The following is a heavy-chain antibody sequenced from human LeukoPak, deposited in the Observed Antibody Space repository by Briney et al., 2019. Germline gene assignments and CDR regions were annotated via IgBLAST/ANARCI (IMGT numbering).Heavy chain of an antibody. D-gene: IGHD5-12*01. Sequence: SVTVSFQASVGTFRSYAISGVRQAPGRGLEWMGRIIPILGIAHYAHKFQGRATINAHKSTSTAYMVPSSQTSEHTAVYYGARGGGRVGGGGYDGVGTRSESPYYYYGMDVWGQGTTVTVSS. CDR1: VGTFRSYA. V-gene: IGHV1-69*04. CDR3: ARGGGRVGGGGYDGVGTRSESPYYYYGMDV. CDR2: IIPILGIA. J-gene: IGHJ6*02.